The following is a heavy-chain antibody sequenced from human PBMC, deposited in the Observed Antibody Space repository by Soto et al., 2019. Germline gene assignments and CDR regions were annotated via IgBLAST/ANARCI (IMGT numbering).Heavy chain of an antibody. V-gene: IGHV4-59*08. CDR1: GGSISSYY. J-gene: IGHJ4*02. Sequence: QVQLQESGPGLVKPSETLSLTCTVSGGSISSYYWSWIRQPPGKGLEWIGYIYYNGGSTNYNPSHPIRVTISVPPSKNPFSLKLSSVTAADTAVYYCARRYGDQFDYWGQGTLVTVSS. CDR3: ARRYGDQFDY. D-gene: IGHD4-17*01. CDR2: IYYNGGST.